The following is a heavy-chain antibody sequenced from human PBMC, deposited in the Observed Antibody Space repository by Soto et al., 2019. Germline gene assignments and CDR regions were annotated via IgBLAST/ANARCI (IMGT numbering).Heavy chain of an antibody. J-gene: IGHJ3*02. CDR1: GFTFINYA. CDR3: AKKGLGALVTYCNSGDCHYAFDI. V-gene: IGHV3-23*01. CDR2: ISGGGDGT. D-gene: IGHD2-21*02. Sequence: EVQLLESGGGLVQPGGSLRLSCAASGFTFINYAMTWVRQAPGKGLEWVSTISGGGDGTYYADSVKGRFTISRDNSRNTVSLQMISLRDEDTAVYYCAKKGLGALVTYCNSGDCHYAFDIWGQGTMVTVSS.